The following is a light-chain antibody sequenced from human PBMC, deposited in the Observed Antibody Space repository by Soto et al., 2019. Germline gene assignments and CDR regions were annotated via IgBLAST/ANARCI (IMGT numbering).Light chain of an antibody. CDR3: SSYTSSSARV. CDR2: DVS. CDR1: SSDIGDYNY. V-gene: IGLV2-14*01. J-gene: IGLJ2*01. Sequence: QSALTQPASVSGSPGQSITISCTGTSSDIGDYNYVSWYQQHPGSAPKLLIFDVSNRPSGVSNRFSGSKSGNTASLTISGLQAEDEADYYCSSYTSSSARVFGGGTKVTVL.